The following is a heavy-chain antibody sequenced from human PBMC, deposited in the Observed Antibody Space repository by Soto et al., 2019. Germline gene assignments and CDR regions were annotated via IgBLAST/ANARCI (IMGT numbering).Heavy chain of an antibody. Sequence: SETLSLTCTVSGGSVTNSSYYWRWIRQSPGKGLEWIGSVYYSGRSYSKSSVKSRVTISVDTSKNRFSLSLNSVTASDTAVYFCVSQRTTVPTQAYFAYWGPGALVTVSS. J-gene: IGHJ4*02. D-gene: IGHD4-17*01. V-gene: IGHV4-39*01. CDR1: GGSVTNSSYY. CDR3: VSQRTTVPTQAYFAY. CDR2: VYYSGRS.